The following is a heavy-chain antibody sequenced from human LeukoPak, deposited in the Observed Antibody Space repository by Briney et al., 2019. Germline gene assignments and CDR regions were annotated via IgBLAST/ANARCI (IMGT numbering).Heavy chain of an antibody. V-gene: IGHV4-39*01. J-gene: IGHJ4*02. CDR1: GFTFSSYA. Sequence: GSLRLSCAASGFTFSSYAMSWVRQAPGKGLEWIGSIYYSGSTYYNPSLKSRVTISVDTSKNQFSLKLSSVTAADTAVYYCARRTIQAGTPFDYWGQGTLVTVSS. CDR2: IYYSGST. CDR3: ARRTIQAGTPFDY. D-gene: IGHD4/OR15-4a*01.